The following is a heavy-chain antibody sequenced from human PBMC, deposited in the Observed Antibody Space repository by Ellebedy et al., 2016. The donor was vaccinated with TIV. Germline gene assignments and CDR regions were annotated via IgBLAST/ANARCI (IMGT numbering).Heavy chain of an antibody. CDR1: GYTFTSYA. J-gene: IGHJ4*02. CDR3: ARVVSVAGPSLPGY. V-gene: IGHV1-3*01. Sequence: AASVKVSCKASGYTFTSYAMHWARQAPGQSLEWMGWINAGNGNTKYSQKFQGRVTITRDTSASTAYMELSSLRSEDTAVYYCARVVSVAGPSLPGYWGQGTLVTVSS. D-gene: IGHD6-19*01. CDR2: INAGNGNT.